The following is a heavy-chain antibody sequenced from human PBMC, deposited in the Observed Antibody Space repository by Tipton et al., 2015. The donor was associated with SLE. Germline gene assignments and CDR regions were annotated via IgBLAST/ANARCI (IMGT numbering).Heavy chain of an antibody. CDR3: ARGSVVADDF. CDR1: GASASSHY. V-gene: IGHV4-59*02. J-gene: IGHJ4*02. Sequence: TLSLTCTVSGASASSHYWNWIRQTPGKGLEWIGYIHYNRDTNYHPSLKSRVTISVATSKNQLSLKLTSVTAADTAVYYCARGSVVADDFWGQGTLVTVSS. D-gene: IGHD2-15*01. CDR2: IHYNRDT.